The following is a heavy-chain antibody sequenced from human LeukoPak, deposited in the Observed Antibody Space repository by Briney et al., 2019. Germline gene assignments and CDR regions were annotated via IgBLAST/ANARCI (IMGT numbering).Heavy chain of an antibody. CDR1: GGSFSGYY. J-gene: IGHJ4*02. Sequence: SETLSLTCAVYGGSFSGYYRSWIRQPPGKGLEWIGEINHSGSTNYNPSLKSRVTISVDTSKNQFSLKLSSVTAADTAVYYCARGEKTGYSSSWPYFDYWGQGTLVTVSS. V-gene: IGHV4-34*01. CDR2: INHSGST. CDR3: ARGEKTGYSSSWPYFDY. D-gene: IGHD6-13*01.